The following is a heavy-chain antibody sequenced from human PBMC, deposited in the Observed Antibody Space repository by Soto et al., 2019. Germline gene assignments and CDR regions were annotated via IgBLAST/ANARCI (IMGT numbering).Heavy chain of an antibody. CDR1: GGSFSGYY. J-gene: IGHJ6*03. Sequence: PSETLSLTCAVYGGSFSGYYWSWIRQPPGKGLEWIGEINHSGSTNYNPSLKSRVTISVDTSKNQFSLKLSSVTAADTAVYYCARTAGYCSSTSCYEGMDYYYYYMDVWGKGTTVTVLL. V-gene: IGHV4-34*01. CDR2: INHSGST. CDR3: ARTAGYCSSTSCYEGMDYYYYYMDV. D-gene: IGHD2-2*01.